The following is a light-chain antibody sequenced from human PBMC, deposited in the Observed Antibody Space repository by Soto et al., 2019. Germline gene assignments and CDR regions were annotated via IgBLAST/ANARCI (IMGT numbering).Light chain of an antibody. CDR3: SSDTGNTALG. CDR2: EVS. CDR1: SHDIGGNKY. V-gene: IGLV2-14*01. J-gene: IGLJ3*02. Sequence: QSALTQPASVSGSLGQSITISCTGTSHDIGGNKYVSWYQQHPGKAPKLMIFEVSELPSGFSNRFSGSKSGNTASLTISGRQAEDEADYYGSSDTGNTALGFGGGTKLTVL.